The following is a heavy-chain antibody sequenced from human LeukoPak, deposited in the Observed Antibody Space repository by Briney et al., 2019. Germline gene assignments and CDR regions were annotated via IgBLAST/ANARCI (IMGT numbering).Heavy chain of an antibody. D-gene: IGHD2-2*01. V-gene: IGHV3-30*04. CDR1: GFTFSSYA. Sequence: PGGSLRLSCAASGFTFSSYAMHWVRQAPGKGLEWVAVISYDGSNKYYADSVKGRFTISRDNSKNTLYLQMNSLRAEDTAVYYCARDPGDCSSTSCYVGYFDYWGKGTLVTASS. CDR2: ISYDGSNK. CDR3: ARDPGDCSSTSCYVGYFDY. J-gene: IGHJ4*02.